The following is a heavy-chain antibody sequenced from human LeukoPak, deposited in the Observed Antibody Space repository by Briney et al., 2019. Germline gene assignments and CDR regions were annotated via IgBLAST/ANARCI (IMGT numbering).Heavy chain of an antibody. V-gene: IGHV4-34*01. D-gene: IGHD6-13*01. CDR1: GGSFSGYY. Sequence: PSETLSLTCAVYGGSFSGYYWSWIRQPPGKGLEWIGEINHSGSTNYNPSLKSRVTISVDTSKNQFSLKLSSVTAADTAVYYCARQGIAAAGTISVNWGQGTLVTVSS. J-gene: IGHJ4*02. CDR2: INHSGST. CDR3: ARQGIAAAGTISVN.